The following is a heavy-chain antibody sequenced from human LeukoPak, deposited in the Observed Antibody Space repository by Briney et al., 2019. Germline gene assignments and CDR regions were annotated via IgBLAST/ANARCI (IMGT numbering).Heavy chain of an antibody. J-gene: IGHJ6*04. D-gene: IGHD5-12*01. CDR2: INQDGNEK. Sequence: GGSLRLSCAASGFTFSSYSLSWVRQAPGKGLEWVANINQDGNEKYYVDSVKGRFTISRDNAKNSLYLQMNSLRVEDTAVYYCAREGEWLRLPYHYYGMDVWGKGTTVTVSS. CDR1: GFTFSSYS. CDR3: AREGEWLRLPYHYYGMDV. V-gene: IGHV3-7*03.